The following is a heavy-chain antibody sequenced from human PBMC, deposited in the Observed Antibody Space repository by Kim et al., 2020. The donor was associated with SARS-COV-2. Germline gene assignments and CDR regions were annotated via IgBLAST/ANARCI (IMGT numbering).Heavy chain of an antibody. CDR1: GFMFDTFS. J-gene: IGHJ4*02. CDR3: AKDMRGSWTIYY. Sequence: GGSLRLSCEASGFMFDTFSMHWVRQRPGRGLEWISLIDRNTETYADSVRGRFTVSRDNSKNFLYLQMDSLRSDDTGLYYCAKDMRGSWTIYYWGQGTLVTVS. V-gene: IGHV3-43*02. D-gene: IGHD1-26*01. CDR2: IDRNTET.